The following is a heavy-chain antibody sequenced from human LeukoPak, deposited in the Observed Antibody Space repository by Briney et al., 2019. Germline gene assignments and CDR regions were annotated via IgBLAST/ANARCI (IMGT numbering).Heavy chain of an antibody. D-gene: IGHD6-19*01. J-gene: IGHJ4*02. Sequence: GGSLRLSCAASGFTFSTYAMYWVRQAPGKGLEWVAVISYDGSNNYYADSVQGRFTISRDNSKNTLYLQMNSLRAEDTAVYYCARERGYGWYYFDYWGQGTLVTVSS. CDR2: ISYDGSNN. CDR3: ARERGYGWYYFDY. CDR1: GFTFSTYA. V-gene: IGHV3-30-3*01.